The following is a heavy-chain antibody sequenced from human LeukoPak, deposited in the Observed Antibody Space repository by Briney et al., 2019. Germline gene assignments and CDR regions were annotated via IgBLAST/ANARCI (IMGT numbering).Heavy chain of an antibody. CDR1: GGSFSGYY. CDR2: INHSGST. D-gene: IGHD3-3*01. Sequence: PSETLPLTCAVYGGSFSGYYWSWIRQPPGKGLEWIGEINHSGSTNYNPSLKSRVTISVDTSKNQFSLKLSSVTAADTAVYYCARGGDYDFWSGKNYYYYYMDVWGKGTAVTVSS. J-gene: IGHJ6*03. V-gene: IGHV4-34*01. CDR3: ARGGDYDFWSGKNYYYYYMDV.